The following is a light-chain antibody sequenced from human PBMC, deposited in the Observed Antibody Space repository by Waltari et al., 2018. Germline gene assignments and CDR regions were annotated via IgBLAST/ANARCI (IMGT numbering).Light chain of an antibody. CDR2: RDN. V-gene: IGLV10-54*01. CDR1: RNNVAYQG. J-gene: IGLJ3*02. CDR3: AAWDSSLTAWV. Sequence: QAGLTQPPSVSKGLRQTATLTCTGNRNNVAYQGAAWLQQHQGHPPRLLFYRDNNRPSGIAERLSASRSGNTASLTITGLQPEDEADYFCAAWDSSLTAWVFGGGTKLTVL.